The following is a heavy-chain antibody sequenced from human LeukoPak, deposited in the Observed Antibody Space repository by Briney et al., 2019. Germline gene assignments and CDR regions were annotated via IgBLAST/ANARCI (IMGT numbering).Heavy chain of an antibody. CDR2: ISTDGYTT. D-gene: IGHD2-15*01. CDR3: VVGGSPGY. CDR1: GLAFSAYK. J-gene: IGHJ4*02. V-gene: IGHV3-74*01. Sequence: GGSLRLPCAASGLAFSAYKMHWVRQAPRKGLVWVSRISTDGYTTDYADFVQGRFTASRDNTKNTWSLEMNSLRAEDTAVYYCVVGGSPGYWGQGTLVTVSS.